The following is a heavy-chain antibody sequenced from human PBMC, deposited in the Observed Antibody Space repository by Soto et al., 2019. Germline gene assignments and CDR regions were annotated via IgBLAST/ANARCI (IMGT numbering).Heavy chain of an antibody. J-gene: IGHJ6*02. CDR2: IWYDGSNK. CDR1: GFTFSSYG. D-gene: IGHD6-13*01. V-gene: IGHV3-33*01. CDR3: AREADDFYSSSWYSGYYYYGMDV. Sequence: PGGSLRLSCAASGFTFSSYGMHWVRQAPGKGLEWVAVIWYDGSNKYYADSVKGRFPISRDNSKNTLYLQMNSLRAEDTAVYYCAREADDFYSSSWYSGYYYYGMDVWGQGTTVTVSS.